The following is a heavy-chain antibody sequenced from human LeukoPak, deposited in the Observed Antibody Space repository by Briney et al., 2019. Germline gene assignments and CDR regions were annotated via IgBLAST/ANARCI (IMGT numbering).Heavy chain of an antibody. D-gene: IGHD4-23*01. CDR2: IYYGGSP. Sequence: ASETLSLTCNVSGGSISTTTNSWGWAWIRQHPGKGLEWIGSIYYGGSPYYTSSLKSRVTISVDTSKNQFSLKLSSVTAADTAVYYCARGGGNSPFDYYYMDVWGKGTTVTISS. CDR3: ARGGGNSPFDYYYMDV. CDR1: GGSISTTTNS. V-gene: IGHV4-39*07. J-gene: IGHJ6*03.